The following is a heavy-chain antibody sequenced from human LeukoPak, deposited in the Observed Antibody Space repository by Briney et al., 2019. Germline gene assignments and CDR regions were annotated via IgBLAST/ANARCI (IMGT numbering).Heavy chain of an antibody. Sequence: GGSLRLSGAASGCTFSSFWMRWVRQAPGKGLEWVANRKQDGSEKYYVDSVKCRFTISRDNAKNSLYLQMNSLRAEDTAVYYCARGQQWLGRSTFDYWGQGTLVTVSS. V-gene: IGHV3-7*01. CDR1: GCTFSSFW. D-gene: IGHD6-19*01. J-gene: IGHJ4*02. CDR2: RKQDGSEK. CDR3: ARGQQWLGRSTFDY.